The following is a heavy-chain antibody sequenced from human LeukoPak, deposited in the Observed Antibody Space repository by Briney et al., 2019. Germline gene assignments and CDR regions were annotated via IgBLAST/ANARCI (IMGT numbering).Heavy chain of an antibody. J-gene: IGHJ6*02. D-gene: IGHD2-15*01. CDR1: GFAFDDYA. CDR3: AKDLGSAITSALVLDV. V-gene: IGHV3-9*01. CDR2: ITWNRDNI. Sequence: GGSLRLSCAASGFAFDDYAMHWVRQAPGKGLEWVSGITWNRDNIGYGDSVKGRFTISRDNVKNALYLKMNSLRPEDTALYYCAKDLGSAITSALVLDVWGQGTTVIVSS.